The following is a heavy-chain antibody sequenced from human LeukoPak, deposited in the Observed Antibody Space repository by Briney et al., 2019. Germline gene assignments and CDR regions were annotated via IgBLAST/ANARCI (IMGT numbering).Heavy chain of an antibody. V-gene: IGHV4-59*01. J-gene: IGHJ4*02. D-gene: IGHD6-6*01. CDR1: GGSISSYY. CDR3: ARTPLKYSSSRYFDY. CDR2: IYYSGST. Sequence: SETLSLTCTVSGGSISSYYWSWIRQPPGKGLEWIGYIYYSGSTNYNPSLKSRVTISVDTSKNQFSLKLSSVTAADTAVYYCARTPLKYSSSRYFDYWGQGTLVTVSS.